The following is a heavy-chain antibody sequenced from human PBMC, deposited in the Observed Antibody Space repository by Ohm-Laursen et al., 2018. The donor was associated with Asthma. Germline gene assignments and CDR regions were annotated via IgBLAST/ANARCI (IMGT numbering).Heavy chain of an antibody. Sequence: SLRLSCSASGFTFSPYSMNWVRQAPGKGLEWVSYISKSTRTIKYADSVKGRFTISRDNAKNSLYLQMNNLRPEDTALYYCTKDLLPGGADVWGQGTTVTVS. CDR2: ISKSTRTI. V-gene: IGHV3-48*01. CDR1: GFTFSPYS. CDR3: TKDLLPGGADV. D-gene: IGHD1-14*01. J-gene: IGHJ6*02.